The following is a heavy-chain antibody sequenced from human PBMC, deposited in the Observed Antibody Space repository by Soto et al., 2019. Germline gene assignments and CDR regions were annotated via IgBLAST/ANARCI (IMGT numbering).Heavy chain of an antibody. CDR2: IYHSGST. CDR3: ATVRLVPVAMRGYYYYYGMHV. V-gene: IGHV4-30-2*01. CDR1: GGSISSGGYS. Sequence: SETLSLTCAVSGGSISSGGYSWSWIRQPPGKGLEWIGYIYHSGSTYYNPSLKSRVTISVDTSKNQFSLKLSSVTAADTAVYYCATVRLVPVAMRGYYYYYGMHVWGPAIMVTVSS. D-gene: IGHD2-2*01. J-gene: IGHJ6*02.